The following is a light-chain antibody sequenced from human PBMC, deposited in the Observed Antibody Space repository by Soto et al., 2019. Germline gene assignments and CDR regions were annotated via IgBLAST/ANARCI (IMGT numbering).Light chain of an antibody. J-gene: IGKJ1*01. CDR3: QQYDDSRQVWT. Sequence: LVLTQSPGTLSLSPGERATLSCRASQSVSRNYLAWYQQKPGQAPTLLMYDTYIKATGVPVRFSGSGSVTDYTLTISSLEPEDFAVYYCQQYDDSRQVWTFCQGTKVEAK. CDR2: DTY. V-gene: IGKV3-20*01. CDR1: QSVSRNY.